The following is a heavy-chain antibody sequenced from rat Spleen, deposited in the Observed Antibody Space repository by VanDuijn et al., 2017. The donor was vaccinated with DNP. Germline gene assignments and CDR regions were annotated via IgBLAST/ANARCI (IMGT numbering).Heavy chain of an antibody. J-gene: IGHJ2*01. Sequence: EVQLVESGGGLVQPGRSLKLSCAASGFTFSDYNMAWVRQAPKKGLEWVATIIYDGGGTYYRDSVKGRFTISRDNAKSTLYLQMDSLRSEDTATYYCATEDYGYPFDYWGQGVMVTVSS. CDR3: ATEDYGYPFDY. CDR1: GFTFSDYN. CDR2: IIYDGGGT. D-gene: IGHD1-7*01. V-gene: IGHV5S10*01.